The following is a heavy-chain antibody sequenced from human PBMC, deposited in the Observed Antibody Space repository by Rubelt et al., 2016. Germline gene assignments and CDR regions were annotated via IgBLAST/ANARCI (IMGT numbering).Heavy chain of an antibody. J-gene: IGHJ4*02. D-gene: IGHD6-19*01. CDR3: ARGRVSSGWYRDY. CDR2: IYYNGNT. V-gene: IGHV4-39*01. Sequence: QLQLQESGPGLVKPSETLSLTCTVSGGSISSTTYYWGWVRQPPGKGLEWIGSIYYNGNTYYNPSLKSRVTISVDTSKSQFSLKLSAVTAADTALYYCARGRVSSGWYRDYWGQGTLVTVSS. CDR1: GGSISSTTYY.